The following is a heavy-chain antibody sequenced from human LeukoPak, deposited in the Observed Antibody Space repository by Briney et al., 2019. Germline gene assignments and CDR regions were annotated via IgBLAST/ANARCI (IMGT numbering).Heavy chain of an antibody. CDR1: GGSISSYY. CDR3: ARVAVAGTPNWFDP. V-gene: IGHV4-39*07. J-gene: IGHJ5*02. D-gene: IGHD6-19*01. Sequence: SETLSLTCTVSGGSISSYYWGWIRQPPGKGLEWIGSIYYSGSTYYNPSLKSRVTISVDTSKNQFSLKLSSVTAADTAVYYCARVAVAGTPNWFDPWGQGTLVTVSS. CDR2: IYYSGST.